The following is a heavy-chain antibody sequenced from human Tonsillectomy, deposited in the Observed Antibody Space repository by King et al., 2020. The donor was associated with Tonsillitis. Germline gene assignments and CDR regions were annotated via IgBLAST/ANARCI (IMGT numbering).Heavy chain of an antibody. CDR3: ARDRMVGLGYGMDV. Sequence: QLVQSGGGLVQPGGSLRLSCAASGFTFSSYSMNWVRQAPGKGLEWVSYISSRFSTIDYADSVKGRFTISRDNAKNSLYLQMNSLRAEDTAVYYCARDRMVGLGYGMDVWGQGTTVTVSS. V-gene: IGHV3-48*01. J-gene: IGHJ6*02. CDR2: ISSRFSTI. CDR1: GFTFSSYS. D-gene: IGHD1-26*01.